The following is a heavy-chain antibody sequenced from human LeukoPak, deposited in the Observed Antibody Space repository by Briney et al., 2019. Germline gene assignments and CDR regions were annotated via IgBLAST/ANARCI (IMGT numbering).Heavy chain of an antibody. Sequence: SETLSLTCTVSGGSISSSSYSWGWIRQPPGKGLEWIGSIYYSGSTYYNPSLKSRVTISVDTSKNQFSLKLSSVTAADTAVYYCARHEIWEVILDYWGQGTLVTVSS. CDR1: GGSISSSSYS. J-gene: IGHJ4*02. CDR3: ARHEIWEVILDY. CDR2: IYYSGST. V-gene: IGHV4-39*01. D-gene: IGHD3-10*01.